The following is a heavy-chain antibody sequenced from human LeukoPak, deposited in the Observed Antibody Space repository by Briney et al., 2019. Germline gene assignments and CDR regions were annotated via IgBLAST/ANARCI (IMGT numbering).Heavy chain of an antibody. J-gene: IGHJ3*02. CDR1: GGSISSYY. CDR3: ARDYGGNSITFGI. CDR2: IAYSGST. Sequence: SETLPLTCTVSGGSISSYYWSWIRQPPGRGPEWIGYIAYSGSTIYNPSLKSRVTITLDTSKNLFSLKLTSVTAADTAVYYCARDYGGNSITFGIWGQGTMVTVSS. V-gene: IGHV4-59*01. D-gene: IGHD4-23*01.